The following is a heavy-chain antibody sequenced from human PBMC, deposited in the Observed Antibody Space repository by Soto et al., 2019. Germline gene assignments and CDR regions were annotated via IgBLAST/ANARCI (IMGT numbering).Heavy chain of an antibody. CDR2: IIPIFGTA. V-gene: IGHV1-69*13. CDR1: GGTFSSHA. CDR3: AKQNYDILTGYYPLYYYYYGMDV. Sequence: SVKVSCKASGGTFSSHAISWVRQAPGQGLEWMGGIIPIFGTANYAQKFQGRVTITADESTSTAYMELSSLRSEDTAVYYCAKQNYDILTGYYPLYYYYYGMDVWGQGTTVTVSS. D-gene: IGHD3-9*01. J-gene: IGHJ6*02.